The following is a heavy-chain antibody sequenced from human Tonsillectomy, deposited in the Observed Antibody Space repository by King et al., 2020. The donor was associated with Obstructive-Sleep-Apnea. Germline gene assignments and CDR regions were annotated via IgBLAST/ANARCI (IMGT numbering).Heavy chain of an antibody. D-gene: IGHD1-26*01. V-gene: IGHV3-66*01. CDR2: IYSGGAT. J-gene: IGHJ4*02. Sequence: EVQLVESGGGLVQPGGSLRLSCAASGFIVSSNYMSWVRQAPGEGLEWVSVIYSGGATYYADSVKGRFTISRDNSKNTLHLQMNSLRAEDTAVYYCARVVGAFVYWGQGTLVTVSS. CDR3: ARVVGAFVY. CDR1: GFIVSSNY.